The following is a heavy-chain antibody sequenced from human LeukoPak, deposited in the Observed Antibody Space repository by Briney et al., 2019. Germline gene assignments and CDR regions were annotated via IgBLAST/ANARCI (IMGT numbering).Heavy chain of an antibody. Sequence: GGSLRLSCAASGFSISGYWMSWVRQAPGKGLQWVANIKQDGSEKTYVDSVKGRFTISRDNAKNSLYLQMNSLRVEDTAMYYCARDGGTDWYDPWGQGTLVTVSS. CDR1: GFSISGYW. J-gene: IGHJ5*02. D-gene: IGHD3-16*01. V-gene: IGHV3-7*01. CDR3: ARDGGTDWYDP. CDR2: IKQDGSEK.